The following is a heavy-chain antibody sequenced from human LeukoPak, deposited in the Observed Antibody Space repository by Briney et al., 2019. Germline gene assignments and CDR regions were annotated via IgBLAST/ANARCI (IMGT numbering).Heavy chain of an antibody. J-gene: IGHJ4*02. V-gene: IGHV4-38-2*01. CDR2: IYHSGST. CDR1: GYSISSGYY. CDR3: ARHRSGSGSYLYYFGY. D-gene: IGHD1-26*01. Sequence: SETLSLTCAVSGYSISSGYYWGWIRPPPGKGLEWIGSIYHSGSTYYNPSLKSRVTISVDTSKNQFSLKLSSVTAADTAVYYCARHRSGSGSYLYYFGYWGQGTLVTVSS.